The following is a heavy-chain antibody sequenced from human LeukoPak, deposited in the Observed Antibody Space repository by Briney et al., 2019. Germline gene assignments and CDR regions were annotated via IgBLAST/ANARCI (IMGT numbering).Heavy chain of an antibody. CDR3: ANRAYYYYGMDV. CDR2: ISYDGSNK. J-gene: IGHJ6*02. CDR1: GFTFSSYA. Sequence: GGSLRLSCAASGFTFSSYAMHWVRQAPGKGLEWVAVISYDGSNKYYADSMKGRFTISRDNSKNTLYLQMNSLRAEDTAVYYCANRAYYYYGMDVWGQGTTVTVSS. V-gene: IGHV3-30*01.